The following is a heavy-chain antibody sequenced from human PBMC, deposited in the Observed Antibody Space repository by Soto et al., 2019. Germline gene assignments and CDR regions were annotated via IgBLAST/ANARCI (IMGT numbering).Heavy chain of an antibody. V-gene: IGHV2-5*02. Sequence: QITLKESGPTLVKPTQTLTLTCTFSGFSLSSTRVAVGWIRQPPGKALEWLALIYWDDDKRYSPFLKSRLTITKDTSKYQVVLTVTNMDPVDTATYYCAHSVVAGLGYYFDYWGQGTLVTVSS. CDR2: IYWDDDK. J-gene: IGHJ4*02. D-gene: IGHD6-19*01. CDR1: GFSLSSTRVA. CDR3: AHSVVAGLGYYFDY.